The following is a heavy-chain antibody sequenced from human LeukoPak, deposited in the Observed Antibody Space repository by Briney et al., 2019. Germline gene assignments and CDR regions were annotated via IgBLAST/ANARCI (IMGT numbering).Heavy chain of an antibody. CDR2: INHAGTT. CDR3: ARGGWSVVN. CDR1: GASITSHW. V-gene: IGHV4-4*02. Sequence: SETLSLTCAVSGASITSHWWSWARRPPGKGLEWIGEINHAGTTNYNPSLKSRVTISLDTSKNQFSLKLSSVTAADTAFYYCARGGWSVVNWGQGTLVTVSS. D-gene: IGHD6-19*01. J-gene: IGHJ4*02.